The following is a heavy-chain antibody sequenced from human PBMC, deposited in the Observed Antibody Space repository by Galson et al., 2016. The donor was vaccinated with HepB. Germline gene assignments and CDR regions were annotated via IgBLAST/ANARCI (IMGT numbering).Heavy chain of an antibody. CDR3: AGGGYESSGHYLYYYYRMDV. Sequence: SVKVSCKASGGTFSSYAISWVRQAPGQGLEWMGGIIPIFGTANSAQNFQGRVTITADESARTVYMELSSLRSEDTAVYYCAGGGYESSGHYLYYYYRMDVWALGTAVTVSS. J-gene: IGHJ6*02. CDR1: GGTFSSYA. V-gene: IGHV1-69*13. D-gene: IGHD3-22*01. CDR2: IIPIFGTA.